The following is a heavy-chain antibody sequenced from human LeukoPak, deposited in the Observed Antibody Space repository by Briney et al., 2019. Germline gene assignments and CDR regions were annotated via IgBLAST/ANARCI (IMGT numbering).Heavy chain of an antibody. D-gene: IGHD5-12*01. CDR1: GFTFSSYG. CDR3: AIIGYEDYFDY. J-gene: IGHJ4*02. Sequence: QTGGSLRLSCAVSGFTFSSYGMHWVRQAPGKGLEWVAVISLDGSNKYYADSVKGRFTISRDNSKNTLYLQMNSLRAEDTAVYYCAIIGYEDYFDYWGQGTLVTVSS. CDR2: ISLDGSNK. V-gene: IGHV3-30*03.